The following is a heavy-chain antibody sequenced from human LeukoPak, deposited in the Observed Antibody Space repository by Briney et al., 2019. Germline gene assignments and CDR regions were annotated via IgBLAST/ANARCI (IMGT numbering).Heavy chain of an antibody. CDR3: ARGWDSSSWYYYYYMDV. CDR1: GGSFSGYY. D-gene: IGHD6-13*01. Sequence: SETLSLTCAVYGGSFSGYYWSWIRQPPGKGLEWIGEINHSGSTNYNPSLKSRVTISVDTSKNQFSLKLSSVTAADTAVYYCARGWDSSSWYYYYYMDVWGKGTTVTVSS. CDR2: INHSGST. J-gene: IGHJ6*03. V-gene: IGHV4-34*01.